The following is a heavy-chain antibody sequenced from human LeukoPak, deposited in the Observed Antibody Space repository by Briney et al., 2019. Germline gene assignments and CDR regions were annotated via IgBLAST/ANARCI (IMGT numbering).Heavy chain of an antibody. D-gene: IGHD3-10*01. Sequence: GGSLGLSCVGSGFNFNIYNMYWVRQAPGKGLEWVASISSSDTNVYYGDSVEGRFTVSRDNARSSLFLQMNSLRIDDTAVYFCARESREKGDSRSRWGVGYYYYMDVWGKGTTVSVSS. CDR1: GFNFNIYN. CDR2: ISSSDTNV. V-gene: IGHV3-21*01. CDR3: ARESREKGDSRSRWGVGYYYYMDV. J-gene: IGHJ6*03.